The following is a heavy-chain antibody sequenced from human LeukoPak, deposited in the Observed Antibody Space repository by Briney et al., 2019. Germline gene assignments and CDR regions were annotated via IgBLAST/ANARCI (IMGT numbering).Heavy chain of an antibody. CDR3: ARDLPRRVYDSSGYYNAFDI. V-gene: IGHV1-46*01. Sequence: ASVKVSCKASGGTFSSYAISWVRQAPGQGLEWMGIINPSGGSTSYAQKFQGRVTMTRDTSTSTVYMELSSLRSEDTAVYYCARDLPRRVYDSSGYYNAFDIWGQGTMVTVPS. J-gene: IGHJ3*02. CDR2: INPSGGST. CDR1: GGTFSSYA. D-gene: IGHD3-22*01.